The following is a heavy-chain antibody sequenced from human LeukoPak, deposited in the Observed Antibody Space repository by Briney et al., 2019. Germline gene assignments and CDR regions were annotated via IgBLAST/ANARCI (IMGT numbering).Heavy chain of an antibody. Sequence: ASVKVSCKASGYTFTDYYMHWVRQAPGQGLEWMGWINPNSGGTNYAQKFQGRVTMTRDTSISTAYMELSRLRSDDTAVYYCARGHCSSTSCYGGDYYYYYGMDVWGQGTTVTVSS. CDR3: ARGHCSSTSCYGGDYYYYYGMDV. D-gene: IGHD2-2*01. J-gene: IGHJ6*02. CDR1: GYTFTDYY. V-gene: IGHV1-2*02. CDR2: INPNSGGT.